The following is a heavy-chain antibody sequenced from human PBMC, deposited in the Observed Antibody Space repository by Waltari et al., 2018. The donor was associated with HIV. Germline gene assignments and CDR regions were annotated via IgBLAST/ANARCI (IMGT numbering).Heavy chain of an antibody. Sequence: QVQLQESGPRLVKPSQTLSVTCTVSGASVTSGEHYWTWLRQAPGGDLEWIGYIYYTGSTYYSPSLKSRLSMSLDKSKNQFSLRLTSVTAADTAIYYCAREVYCSGASCSTHYFFDFWGQGILVPVSS. D-gene: IGHD2-15*01. CDR3: AREVYCSGASCSTHYFFDF. J-gene: IGHJ4*02. CDR2: IYYTGST. CDR1: GASVTSGEHY. V-gene: IGHV4-30-4*08.